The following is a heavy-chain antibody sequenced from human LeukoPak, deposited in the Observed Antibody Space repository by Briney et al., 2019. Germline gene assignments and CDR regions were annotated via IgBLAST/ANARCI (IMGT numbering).Heavy chain of an antibody. V-gene: IGHV4-59*08. D-gene: IGHD2-2*01. CDR1: GGSISSYY. CDR2: IYYSGST. Sequence: SETLSLTCTVSGGSISSYYWSWIRQPPGKGLEWIGYIYYSGSTNYNPSLKSRVTISVDTSKNQFSLKLSSVTAADTAVYYCARHSYYAVVVKAFDIWGQGTMVTVSS. J-gene: IGHJ3*02. CDR3: ARHSYYAVVVKAFDI.